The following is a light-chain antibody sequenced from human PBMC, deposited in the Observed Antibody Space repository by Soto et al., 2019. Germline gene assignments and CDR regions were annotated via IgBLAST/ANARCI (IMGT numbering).Light chain of an antibody. J-gene: IGKJ1*01. Sequence: EVVLTQSPDTLSLSPGERATLSCRASQRISSNYLAWYQQKPGQAPRLLIYGTSNRATGIPDRFSGSGSGTDFTLTVSRLETEDFAVYYCQQYGNSLWTFGQGTKVEIK. CDR2: GTS. CDR3: QQYGNSLWT. V-gene: IGKV3-20*01. CDR1: QRISSNY.